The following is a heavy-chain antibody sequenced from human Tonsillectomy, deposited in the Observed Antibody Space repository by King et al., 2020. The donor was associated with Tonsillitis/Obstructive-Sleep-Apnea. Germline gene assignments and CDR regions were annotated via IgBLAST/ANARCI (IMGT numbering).Heavy chain of an antibody. D-gene: IGHD2-15*01. CDR1: GGSINSGPYY. V-gene: IGHV4-31*03. J-gene: IGHJ6*03. CDR2: IYYSGST. CDR3: ARSVAPAPYYYMDV. Sequence: VQLQESGPGLVKPSQTLSLTCSVSGGSINSGPYYWTWIRQHPGKGLEWIGFIYYSGSTYYSPSLKSRLAISVDTSKNQFSLKLSSVTAAASAVYYCARSVAPAPYYYMDVWGKGTTVTVSS.